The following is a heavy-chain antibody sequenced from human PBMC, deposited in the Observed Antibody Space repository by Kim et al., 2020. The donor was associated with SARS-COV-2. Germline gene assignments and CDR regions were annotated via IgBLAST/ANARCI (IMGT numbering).Heavy chain of an antibody. CDR3: TRDYYNSSATLGYLDY. D-gene: IGHD3-22*01. Sequence: GGSLRLSCAASGFTFSNYAMSWVRQAPGKGLEWVSAISFSGGTTNYADSVRGRFTISRDNSKNTLYLQLSRLRAEDTALYHCTRDYYNSSATLGYLDYWGQGTLVTVSS. CDR2: ISFSGGTT. V-gene: IGHV3-23*01. CDR1: GFTFSNYA. J-gene: IGHJ4*02.